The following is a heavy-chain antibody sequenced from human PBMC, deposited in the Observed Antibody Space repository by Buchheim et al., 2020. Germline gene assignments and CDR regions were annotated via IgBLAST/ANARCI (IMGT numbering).Heavy chain of an antibody. D-gene: IGHD2-2*01. CDR3: ARGVGCRSTSCYAGIGSVGWFDP. V-gene: IGHV3-74*01. Sequence: EVQLVESGGGLVQPGGSLRLSCAASGFTFSSYWMHWVRQAPGKGLVWVSRINSDGSSTSYADSVKGRFTISRDNAKNTLYLQINSLGAEDTAVYYCARGVGCRSTSCYAGIGSVGWFDPWGQGTL. CDR2: INSDGSST. J-gene: IGHJ5*02. CDR1: GFTFSSYW.